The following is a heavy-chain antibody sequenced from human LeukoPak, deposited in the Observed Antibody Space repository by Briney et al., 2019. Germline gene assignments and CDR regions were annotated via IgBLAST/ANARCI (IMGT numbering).Heavy chain of an antibody. CDR2: IIPIFGTA. J-gene: IGHJ4*02. CDR1: GATFSSYA. Sequence: VKASCKASGATFSSYAISWVRQAPGQGLEWMGGIIPIFGTANYAQKFQGRLTITADESTSTAYMELSSLRSEDTAVFYCARGEGAYYDFWSGYYPHFDYWGQGTLVTVSS. D-gene: IGHD3-3*01. V-gene: IGHV1-69*13. CDR3: ARGEGAYYDFWSGYYPHFDY.